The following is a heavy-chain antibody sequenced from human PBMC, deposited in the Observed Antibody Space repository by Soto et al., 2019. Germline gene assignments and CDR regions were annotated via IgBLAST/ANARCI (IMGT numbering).Heavy chain of an antibody. CDR2: ISAYNGNT. CDR3: AREYSYGPYYYYYGMDA. Sequence: ASVKVSCKASCCTFTSYGISWVRQAPGQGLEWMGWISAYNGNTNYAQKLQGRVTMTTDTSTSTAYMELRSLRSDDTAVYYCAREYSYGPYYYYYGMDAWGQGTTVTVSS. CDR1: CCTFTSYG. V-gene: IGHV1-18*04. D-gene: IGHD5-18*01. J-gene: IGHJ6*02.